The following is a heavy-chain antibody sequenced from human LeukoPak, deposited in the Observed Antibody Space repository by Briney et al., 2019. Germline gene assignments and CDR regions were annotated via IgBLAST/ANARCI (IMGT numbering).Heavy chain of an antibody. V-gene: IGHV5-51*01. CDR1: GYSFTSYW. J-gene: IGHJ3*02. CDR2: IYPCDSDT. CDR3: ARARRRGIAAAGRGAPGAFDI. D-gene: IGHD6-13*01. Sequence: AGESLKISCKGSGYSFTSYWIGWVRQMPGKGLEWMGIIYPCDSDTRYSPSFQGQVTISADKSISTAYLQWSSLKASDTAMYYCARARRRGIAAAGRGAPGAFDIWGQGTMVTVSS.